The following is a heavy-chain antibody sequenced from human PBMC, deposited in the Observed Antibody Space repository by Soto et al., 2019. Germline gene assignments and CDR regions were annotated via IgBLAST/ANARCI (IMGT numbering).Heavy chain of an antibody. V-gene: IGHV3-9*01. CDR2: ISWNSGNI. Sequence: GGSLGLSCAASGFTFDDYAMDWVRQVLGKGLEWVSSISWNSGNIGYADSVKGRFTTSRDNAKNSLYLQMNSLRPEDTALYYSVRSKGGYSYGTPFDYWGQATLVT. D-gene: IGHD5-18*01. J-gene: IGHJ4*02. CDR3: VRSKGGYSYGTPFDY. CDR1: GFTFDDYA.